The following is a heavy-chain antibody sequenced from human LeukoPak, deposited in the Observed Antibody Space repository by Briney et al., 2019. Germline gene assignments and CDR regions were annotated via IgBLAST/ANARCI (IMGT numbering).Heavy chain of an antibody. CDR1: GYTFTSYG. D-gene: IGHD2-2*01. CDR3: ARGGIVVVPAAPNWFDP. J-gene: IGHJ5*02. V-gene: IGHV1-18*01. CDR2: ISAYNGNT. Sequence: ASVKVSCKXSGYTFTSYGISWVRQAPGQGLEWMGWISAYNGNTNYSQKLQGRVTMTTDTSTSTAYMELRSLRSDDKAVYYCARGGIVVVPAAPNWFDPWGQGTLVTVSS.